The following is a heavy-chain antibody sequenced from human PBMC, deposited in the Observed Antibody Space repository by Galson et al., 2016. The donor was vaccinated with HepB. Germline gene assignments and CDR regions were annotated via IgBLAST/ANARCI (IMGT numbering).Heavy chain of an antibody. D-gene: IGHD3-22*01. CDR1: GFSLTTYGMC. V-gene: IGHV2-70*01. CDR2: IDWNDDK. J-gene: IGHJ3*02. CDR3: ARIKYYYESSDYRSSAFDI. Sequence: PALVTPTQTLTLTCTFSGFSLTTYGMCVSWIRQPPGKALEWLALIDWNDDKFYRTSLQTRLTISKDTSKNQVVFTMTNMDPVDPATYYCARIKYYYESSDYRSSAFDIWGQGTMVTVSS.